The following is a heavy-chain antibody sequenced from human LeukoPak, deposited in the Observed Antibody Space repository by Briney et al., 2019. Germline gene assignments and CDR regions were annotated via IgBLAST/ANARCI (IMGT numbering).Heavy chain of an antibody. CDR2: IYYSGST. V-gene: IGHV4-39*07. CDR1: GGSISSSSYY. J-gene: IGHJ4*02. CDR3: ARAYYDYVWGSYRPQQYFDY. D-gene: IGHD3-16*02. Sequence: PSETLSLTCTVSGGSISSSSYYWGWIRQPPGKGLEWIGSIYYSGSTYYNPSLKSRVTISVDTSKNQFSLKLSSVTAADTAVYYCARAYYDYVWGSYRPQQYFDYWGQGTLVTVSS.